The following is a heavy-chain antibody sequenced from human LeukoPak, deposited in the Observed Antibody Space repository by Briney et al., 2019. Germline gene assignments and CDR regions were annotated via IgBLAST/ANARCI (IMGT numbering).Heavy chain of an antibody. CDR2: IYYSKNT. D-gene: IGHD5-18*01. CDR1: GGSISSSSAY. CDR3: VSPRGFSYGYFDY. J-gene: IGHJ4*02. V-gene: IGHV4-39*01. Sequence: SETLSLTCAVSGGSISSSSAYWGWIRQPPGKGLEWIGSIYYSKNTYYNPSLKSRVTISADTSKNQFSLTLGSVSATDTAVYYCVSPRGFSYGYFDYWGQGTLVSVSP.